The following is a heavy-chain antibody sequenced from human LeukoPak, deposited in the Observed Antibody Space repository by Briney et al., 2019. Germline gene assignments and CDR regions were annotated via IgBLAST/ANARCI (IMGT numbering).Heavy chain of an antibody. Sequence: QPGGSLRLSCAASGFTVSSNYMNWVRQAPGKGLEWVSVLYTGGSTYYADSVKGRFTISRDNSKNTLYLQMNSLRAEDTAVYYCARGRAVSGTYFDYWGQGTLVSVSS. D-gene: IGHD6-19*01. CDR2: LYTGGST. CDR3: ARGRAVSGTYFDY. V-gene: IGHV3-53*01. CDR1: GFTVSSNY. J-gene: IGHJ4*02.